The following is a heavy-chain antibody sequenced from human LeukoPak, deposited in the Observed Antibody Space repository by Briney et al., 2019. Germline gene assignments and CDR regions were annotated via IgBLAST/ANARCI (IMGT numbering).Heavy chain of an antibody. J-gene: IGHJ3*02. D-gene: IGHD3-10*01. V-gene: IGHV4-59*01. Sequence: SETLSLTCTVSGGSISSYYWSWVRQPPGKGLEWIGYIYYSGSTNYNPSLKSRVTISVDTSKNQFSLKLSSVTAADTAVYYCARSLYYYGSDSFDIWGQGTMVTVSS. CDR3: ARSLYYYGSDSFDI. CDR1: GGSISSYY. CDR2: IYYSGST.